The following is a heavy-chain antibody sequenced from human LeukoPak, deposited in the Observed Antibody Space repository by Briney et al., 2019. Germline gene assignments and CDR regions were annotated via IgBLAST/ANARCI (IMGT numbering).Heavy chain of an antibody. D-gene: IGHD4-17*01. CDR2: ISSSGSTI. V-gene: IGHV3-48*03. CDR3: AKVMYYGDYVDDAFDI. J-gene: IGHJ3*02. Sequence: GGSLRLSCAASGFTFSSYEMNWVRQAPGKGLEWVSYISSSGSTIYYADSVKGRFTISRDNAKNTLYLQMNSLRAEDTAVYYCAKVMYYGDYVDDAFDIWGQGTMVTVSS. CDR1: GFTFSSYE.